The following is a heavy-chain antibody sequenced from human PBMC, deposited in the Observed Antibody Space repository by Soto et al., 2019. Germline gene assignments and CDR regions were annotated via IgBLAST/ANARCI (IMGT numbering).Heavy chain of an antibody. V-gene: IGHV4-34*01. J-gene: IGHJ4*02. CDR3: ARSSGGGYYLLPFDY. Sequence: ETLSLTCAVYGGSFSGYYWSWIRQPPGKGLEWIGEINHSGSTNYNPSLKSRVTISVDTPKNQFSLKLSSVTAADTAVYYCARSSGGGYYLLPFDYWGQGTLVTVSS. D-gene: IGHD3-22*01. CDR2: INHSGST. CDR1: GGSFSGYY.